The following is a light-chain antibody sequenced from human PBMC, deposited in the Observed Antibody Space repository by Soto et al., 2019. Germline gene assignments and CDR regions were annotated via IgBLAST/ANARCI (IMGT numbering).Light chain of an antibody. Sequence: EIVLTQSPATLSLSPGERATLSCRASQSVSSSLVWYQQRYGQAPRLLIYDASNRATGIPARFSGSGSGTDFTLTISSLEPEDFAVYYCQQRSNWQWTFGQGTKVE. J-gene: IGKJ1*01. CDR1: QSVSSS. CDR2: DAS. CDR3: QQRSNWQWT. V-gene: IGKV3-11*01.